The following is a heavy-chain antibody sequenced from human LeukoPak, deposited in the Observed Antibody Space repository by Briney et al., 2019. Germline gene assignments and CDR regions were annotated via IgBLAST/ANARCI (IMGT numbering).Heavy chain of an antibody. Sequence: PGGSLRLSCAASGFASSSYSMNWVRQAPGRGLEWISYISSGSRTIYYADSVEGRFTISRDNGKNSLYLLLNSLRADDTAVYFCARESITGHRDFDYWGQGTLITVSS. CDR3: ARESITGHRDFDY. CDR1: GFASSSYS. CDR2: ISSGSRTI. J-gene: IGHJ4*02. V-gene: IGHV3-48*01. D-gene: IGHD1-20*01.